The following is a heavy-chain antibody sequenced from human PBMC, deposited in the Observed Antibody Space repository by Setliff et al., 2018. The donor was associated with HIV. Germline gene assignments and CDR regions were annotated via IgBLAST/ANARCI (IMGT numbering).Heavy chain of an antibody. CDR1: GGSFRGYS. CDR2: INHSGST. V-gene: IGHV4-34*01. J-gene: IGHJ4*02. D-gene: IGHD6-19*01. CDR3: ARGSSAGYSSGLYYFDY. Sequence: SETLSLTCAVYGGSFRGYSWSWIRQPPGKGLGWIGEINHSGSTYYNPSLKSRVTVSVDTSKNQLSLKLSSVTAADTAVYYCARGSSAGYSSGLYYFDYWGQGTLVTVSS.